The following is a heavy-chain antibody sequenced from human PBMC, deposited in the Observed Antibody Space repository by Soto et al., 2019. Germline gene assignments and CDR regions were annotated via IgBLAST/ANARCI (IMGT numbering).Heavy chain of an antibody. V-gene: IGHV4-34*01. D-gene: IGHD3-10*01. CDR3: ARGLLTYYYGSGSYYWSRGGEIQWFDP. CDR1: GGSFSGYY. CDR2: INHSGST. J-gene: IGHJ5*02. Sequence: PSETLSLTCAVYGGSFSGYYWSWIRQPPGKGLEWIGEINHSGSTNYNPSLKSRVTISVDTSKNQFSLKLSSVTAADTAVYYCARGLLTYYYGSGSYYWSRGGEIQWFDPWGQGTLVTVSS.